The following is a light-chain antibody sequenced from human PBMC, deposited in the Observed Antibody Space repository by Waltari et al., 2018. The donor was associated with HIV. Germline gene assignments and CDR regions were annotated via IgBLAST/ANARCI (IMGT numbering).Light chain of an antibody. CDR3: CSFADTNTWV. Sequence: QSALTQPASVSGSPGQSITISCTATSSDVGCHNLVSWYQHHPGRAPKLIIYEVIKRPSGVSHRFSGSKSGNTASLTISGLQAEDEADYYCCSFADTNTWVFGGGTKLTVL. V-gene: IGLV2-23*02. J-gene: IGLJ3*02. CDR1: SSDVGCHNL. CDR2: EVI.